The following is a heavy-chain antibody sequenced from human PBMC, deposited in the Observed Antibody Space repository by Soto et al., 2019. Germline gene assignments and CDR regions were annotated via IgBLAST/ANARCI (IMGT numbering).Heavy chain of an antibody. V-gene: IGHV3-21*01. CDR2: ISSGSTYI. Sequence: EVQLVESGGGLSKPGGSLRLSCAASGFTFSTYSMNWIRQAPGKGLEWVSSISSGSTYIYYVDSVKGRFTISRDNAKNSLYLQMNSLIAEDTAVYYCARDLGSRDGYNVWGQGTLVTVSS. J-gene: IGHJ4*02. CDR3: ARDLGSRDGYNV. CDR1: GFTFSTYS. D-gene: IGHD5-12*01.